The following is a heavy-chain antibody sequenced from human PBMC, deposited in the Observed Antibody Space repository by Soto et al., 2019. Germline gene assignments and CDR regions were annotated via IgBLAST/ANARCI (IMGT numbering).Heavy chain of an antibody. CDR3: ARESEDLTSNFDY. CDR1: GFTFTRYS. V-gene: IGHV3-21*06. J-gene: IGHJ4*02. CDR2: ISSTTNYI. Sequence: EVQLVESGGGLVKPGGSLRLSCAASGFTFTRYSMNWVRQAPGKGLEWASSISSTTNYIYYGDSMKGRFTISRDNAKNSLYLEMNRLRAEDTAVYYFARESEDLTSNFDYWGQGTLVTVSS.